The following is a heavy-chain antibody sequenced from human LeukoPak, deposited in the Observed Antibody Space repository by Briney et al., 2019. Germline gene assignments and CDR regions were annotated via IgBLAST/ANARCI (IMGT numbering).Heavy chain of an antibody. CDR1: GFTFSSYA. CDR2: ISYDGSNK. CDR3: ARVFTVGATDHIYYFDY. Sequence: PGRSLRLSCAASGFTFSSYAMHWVRQAPGKGLEWVAVISYDGSNKYYADSVKGRFTISRDNSKNTLYLQMNSLRAEDTAVYYCARVFTVGATDHIYYFDYWGQGTLVTVSS. V-gene: IGHV3-30-3*01. J-gene: IGHJ4*02. D-gene: IGHD1-26*01.